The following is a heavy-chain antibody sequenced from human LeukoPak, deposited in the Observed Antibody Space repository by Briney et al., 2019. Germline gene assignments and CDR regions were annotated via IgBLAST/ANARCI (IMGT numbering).Heavy chain of an antibody. V-gene: IGHV3-7*04. CDR2: IKEDGSEK. J-gene: IGHJ4*02. CDR3: ARGGSLYFDQ. CDR1: GFTFSTYW. D-gene: IGHD3-16*01. Sequence: GGSLRLSCAASGFTFSTYWMTWVRRAPGKGLEWLAKIKEDGSEKYYVDSVKGRCTISRDNAKNSLYLQMNSLRAEDTAVYYCARGGSLYFDQWGQGTLVTVPS.